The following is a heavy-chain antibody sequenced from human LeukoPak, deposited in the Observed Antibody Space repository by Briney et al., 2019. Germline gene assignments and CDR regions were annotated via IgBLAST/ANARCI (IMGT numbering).Heavy chain of an antibody. V-gene: IGHV3-21*04. CDR3: AKDRTTVTTGAFDP. J-gene: IGHJ5*02. Sequence: GGSLRLSCAASGFTFSSYSMNWVRQAPGKGLEWVSSISSSSSYIYYADSVKGRFTISRDNSKNTLYLQMNSLRAEDTAVYYCAKDRTTVTTGAFDPWGQGTLVTVSS. D-gene: IGHD4-17*01. CDR2: ISSSSSYI. CDR1: GFTFSSYS.